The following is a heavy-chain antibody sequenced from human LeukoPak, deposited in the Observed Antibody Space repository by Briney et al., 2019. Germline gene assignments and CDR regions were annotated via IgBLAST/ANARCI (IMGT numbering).Heavy chain of an antibody. CDR1: GYSFTGYY. Sequence: ASVKVSCKTSGYSFTGYYVHWVRQAPGQGLEWMGWINPNPNSGGTKLAQKFQGRVTMAGDTSLSTAYMELSRLRSDDTAVYFCARRPINCIITNCYVDYWGQGTLVTVSS. V-gene: IGHV1-2*02. D-gene: IGHD2-2*01. J-gene: IGHJ4*02. CDR3: ARRPINCIITNCYVDY. CDR2: INPNPNSGGT.